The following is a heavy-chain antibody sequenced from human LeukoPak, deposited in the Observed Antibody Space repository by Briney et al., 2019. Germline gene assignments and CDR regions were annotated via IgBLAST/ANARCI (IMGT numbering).Heavy chain of an antibody. CDR1: GFTFSGYW. D-gene: IGHD6-19*01. CDR2: ISTDGSSN. CDR3: ARGRLTSSWYYFDY. V-gene: IGHV3-74*01. Sequence: GGSLRLSCAASGFTFSGYWMHWVRQAPGKGLVWVSRISTDGSSNTYAYSVKGRFTISRDNAKNTLYLQMNSLRAEDTAVYYCARGRLTSSWYYFDYWGQGTLVTVSS. J-gene: IGHJ4*02.